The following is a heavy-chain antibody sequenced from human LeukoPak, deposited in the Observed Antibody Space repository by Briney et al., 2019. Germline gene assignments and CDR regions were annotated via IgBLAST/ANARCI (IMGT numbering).Heavy chain of an antibody. CDR1: GDTFSSYA. J-gene: IGHJ6*03. CDR3: ARGYCSSTSCYPDYYYYYMDV. D-gene: IGHD2-2*01. CDR2: IIPIFGTA. Sequence: SVKVSCKASGDTFSSYAISWVRQAPGQGLEWMGGIIPIFGTANYAQKFQGRVTITADESTSTAYMELSSLRSEDTAVYYCARGYCSSTSCYPDYYYYYMDVWGKGTTVTVSS. V-gene: IGHV1-69*13.